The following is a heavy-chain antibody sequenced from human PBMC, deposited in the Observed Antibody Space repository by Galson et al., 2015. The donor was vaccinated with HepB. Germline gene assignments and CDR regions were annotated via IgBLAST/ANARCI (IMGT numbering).Heavy chain of an antibody. CDR2: IKQDGSEK. D-gene: IGHD5-12*01. CDR3: VRIWGYSRYDPPS. V-gene: IGHV3-7*01. J-gene: IGHJ5*02. Sequence: SLRLSCAASGFTFSNYWMTWVRQAPGKGLEWVAHIKQDGSEKYYVDSVKGRFTISRDNAKNSLYLQMNSLRAEDTTVYYCVRIWGYSRYDPPSWGQGTQVTVSS. CDR1: GFTFSNYW.